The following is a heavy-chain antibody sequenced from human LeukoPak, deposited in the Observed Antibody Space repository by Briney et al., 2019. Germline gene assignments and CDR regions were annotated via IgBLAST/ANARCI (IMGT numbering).Heavy chain of an antibody. CDR3: AKDLLRKEYFFDY. D-gene: IGHD3-10*01. CDR1: GFTFSSYA. V-gene: IGHV3-23*01. Sequence: PGGSLRLSCAASGFTFSSYAMSWVRQAPGKGLEWVSVISGGGGSTYYVDSVKGRFTISRDNSKNTLYLQMNSLRAEDTAVYYCAKDLLRKEYFFDYWGQGTLVTVSS. CDR2: ISGGGGST. J-gene: IGHJ4*02.